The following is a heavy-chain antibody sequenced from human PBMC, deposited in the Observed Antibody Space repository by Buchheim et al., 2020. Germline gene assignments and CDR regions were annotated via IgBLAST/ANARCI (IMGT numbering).Heavy chain of an antibody. D-gene: IGHD6-6*01. CDR2: ISSSSSTI. CDR1: GFTFSSYS. Sequence: EVQLVESGGGLVQPGGSLRLSCAASGFTFSSYSMNWVRQAPGKGLEWVSYISSSSSTIDYADSVKGRFTISRDDAKNSLSLQMNSLRAEDTAVYYCARDQEYSSSSGLNYWGQGTL. CDR3: ARDQEYSSSSGLNY. J-gene: IGHJ4*02. V-gene: IGHV3-48*01.